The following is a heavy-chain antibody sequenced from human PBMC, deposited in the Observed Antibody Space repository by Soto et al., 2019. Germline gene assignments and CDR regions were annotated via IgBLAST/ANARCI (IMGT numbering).Heavy chain of an antibody. D-gene: IGHD3-3*01. CDR3: ARCPHALSSGYNDY. J-gene: IGHJ4*02. V-gene: IGHV3-21*01. Sequence: PGGSLRLSCAASGFTFSSYSMNWVRQAPGKGLEWVSSISSSSSYIYYADSVKGRFTISRDNAKNSLYLQMNSLRAEDTAVYYCARCPHALSSGYNDYWGQGTLVTVSS. CDR1: GFTFSSYS. CDR2: ISSSSSYI.